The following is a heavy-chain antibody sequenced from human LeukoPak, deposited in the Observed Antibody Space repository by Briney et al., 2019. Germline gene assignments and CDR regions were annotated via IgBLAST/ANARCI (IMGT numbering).Heavy chain of an antibody. J-gene: IGHJ5*02. Sequence: GGSLRLSCAASGFTVSSNYMSWVRQDPGKGLEWGSVIYSGGSTYYADSVKGRFTIYRDNSKNKLYLQMNSLRAEDTAVYYCARALAVASRENWFDPWGQGTLVTVSS. CDR1: GFTVSSNY. D-gene: IGHD2-21*01. CDR2: IYSGGST. V-gene: IGHV3-53*01. CDR3: ARALAVASRENWFDP.